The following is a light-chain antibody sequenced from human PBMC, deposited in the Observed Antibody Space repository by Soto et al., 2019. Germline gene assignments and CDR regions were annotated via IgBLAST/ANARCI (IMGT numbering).Light chain of an antibody. CDR2: DAS. CDR3: QQYYNWWT. V-gene: IGKV3D-20*02. J-gene: IGKJ1*01. Sequence: EFVLTQSPGTLSLSPGERATLSCRASQTVRNNYLAWYQQKPGQAPRLLIYDASSRATGIPDRFSGGGSGTDFTLTISSLQSEDFAVYYCQQYYNWWTFGQGTKVDIK. CDR1: QTVRNNY.